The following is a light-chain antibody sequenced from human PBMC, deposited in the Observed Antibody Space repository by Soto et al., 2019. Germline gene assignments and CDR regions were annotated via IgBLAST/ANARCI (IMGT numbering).Light chain of an antibody. CDR3: QQCNDLLT. CDR1: QDIRNY. J-gene: IGKJ4*01. Sequence: DIQRTQSPSSLSASVGDRVTITCQASQDIRNYLNWYQQKPGKAPKLLIYDASNLETGVPSRFSGSGSGRNCTFTISSLQPEDIATYYCQQCNDLLTFGGGTRMEIK. V-gene: IGKV1-33*01. CDR2: DAS.